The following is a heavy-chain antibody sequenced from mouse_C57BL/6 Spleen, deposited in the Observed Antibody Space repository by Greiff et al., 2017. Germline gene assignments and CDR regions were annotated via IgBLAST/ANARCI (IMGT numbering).Heavy chain of an antibody. CDR3: ARTWTAQASWFAY. Sequence: QVQLQQPGAELVRPGSSVKLSCKASGYTFTSYWMHWVKQRPIQGLEWIGNIDPSDSETHYNQKFEDKATLTVDQSSSTAYMQLSSLTSEDSAVYYCARTWTAQASWFAYWGQGTLVTVSA. V-gene: IGHV1-52*01. CDR2: IDPSDSET. CDR1: GYTFTSYW. D-gene: IGHD3-2*02. J-gene: IGHJ3*01.